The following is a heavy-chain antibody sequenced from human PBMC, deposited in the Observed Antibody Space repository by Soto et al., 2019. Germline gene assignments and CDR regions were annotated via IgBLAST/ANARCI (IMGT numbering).Heavy chain of an antibody. CDR3: AKDTRYSSSWYYFDY. D-gene: IGHD6-13*01. CDR2: ISGSGGST. J-gene: IGHJ4*02. V-gene: IGHV3-23*01. Sequence: PGGSLRLSCAASGFPFSSYGMSWVRQGTGKGLEWVSAISGSGGSTYYADSVKGRFTISRDNSKNTLYLQMNSLRAEDTAVYYCAKDTRYSSSWYYFDYWGQGTLVTVSS. CDR1: GFPFSSYG.